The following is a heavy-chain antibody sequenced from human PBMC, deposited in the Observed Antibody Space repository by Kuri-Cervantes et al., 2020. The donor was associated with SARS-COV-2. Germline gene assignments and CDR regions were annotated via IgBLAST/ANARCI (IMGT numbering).Heavy chain of an antibody. CDR3: ARGIVLRYFDWLPRAFDY. V-gene: IGHV4-34*01. Sequence: SETLSLTCTVSGGSISSYYWSWIRQPPGKGLEWIGEINHSGSTNYNPSLKSRVTISVDTSKNQFSLKLSSVTAADTAVYYCARGIVLRYFDWLPRAFDYWGQGTLVTVSS. CDR1: GGSISSYY. D-gene: IGHD3-9*01. CDR2: INHSGST. J-gene: IGHJ4*02.